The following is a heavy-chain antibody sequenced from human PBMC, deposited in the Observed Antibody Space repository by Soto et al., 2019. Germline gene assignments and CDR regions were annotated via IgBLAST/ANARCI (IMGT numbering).Heavy chain of an antibody. CDR3: ARGVAAAGYYYYGMDV. CDR2: IIPIFGTA. Sequence: SVKVSCKASGGTFSSYAISWVRQAPGQGLEWMGGIIPIFGTANYAQKFQGRVTITADESTSTAYMELSSLRSEDTAVYYCARGVAAAGYYYYGMDVWGQRTTVTVSS. CDR1: GGTFSSYA. J-gene: IGHJ6*02. V-gene: IGHV1-69*13. D-gene: IGHD6-13*01.